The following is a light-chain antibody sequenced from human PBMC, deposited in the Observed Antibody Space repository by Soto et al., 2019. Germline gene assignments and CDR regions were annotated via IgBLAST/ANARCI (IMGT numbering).Light chain of an antibody. J-gene: IGKJ5*01. Sequence: EIVLTQSPGTLSLSPGQRGTLXXGASQSLINSYLAWYQQKPGQAPRVXIYDASSRATGIPDRFSGSGAGTDFTLTISRLEPEDFAVYYCQQYGSSQITFGQGTRLEIK. CDR3: QQYGSSQIT. V-gene: IGKV3-20*01. CDR2: DAS. CDR1: QSLINSY.